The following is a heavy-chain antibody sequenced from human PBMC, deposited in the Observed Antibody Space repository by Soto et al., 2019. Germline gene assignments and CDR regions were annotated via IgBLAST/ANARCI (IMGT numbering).Heavy chain of an antibody. J-gene: IGHJ5*02. CDR3: ARYCISTSCTNWFDP. Sequence: QVQLQEWGPGLVKPSETLSLTCTVSGGSISSYYWSWIRQPPGKGLEWIGYIYYSGSTNYNPSLTSRVTISVDTSKNQFSLKLSSVTAADTAVYYCARYCISTSCTNWFDPWGQGTLVTVSS. CDR1: GGSISSYY. V-gene: IGHV4-59*01. D-gene: IGHD2-2*01. CDR2: IYYSGST.